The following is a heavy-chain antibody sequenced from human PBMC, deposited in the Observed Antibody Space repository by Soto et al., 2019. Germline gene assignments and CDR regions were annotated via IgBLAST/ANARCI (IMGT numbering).Heavy chain of an antibody. Sequence: QVQLVQSGAELKNPGASVKVSCKASGYIFTNFPIHWVRQAPGQRLEWMGWINAANGDTGYSQKFQGRVTFTRDTSASIVYTEMSSLISEDTAVYYCARKDYYGSGCYYFDYWGQGTLVTVSS. D-gene: IGHD3-10*01. V-gene: IGHV1-3*01. CDR2: INAANGDT. CDR1: GYIFTNFP. CDR3: ARKDYYGSGCYYFDY. J-gene: IGHJ4*02.